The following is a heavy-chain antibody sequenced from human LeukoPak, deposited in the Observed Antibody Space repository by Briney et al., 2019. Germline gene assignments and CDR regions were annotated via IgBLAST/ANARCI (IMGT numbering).Heavy chain of an antibody. CDR2: IYYSGTT. D-gene: IGHD4-17*01. CDR1: GGSISSYY. V-gene: IGHV4-59*01. J-gene: IGHJ4*02. CDR3: ASLPWDGDLSNDY. Sequence: SETLSLTSTVSGGSISSYYWSWIRRPPGKGLEWIGYIYYSGTTNYNPSLKSRVTISVDTSKNQFSLKLSSVTAADTAVYYCASLPWDGDLSNDYWGQGTLVTVSS.